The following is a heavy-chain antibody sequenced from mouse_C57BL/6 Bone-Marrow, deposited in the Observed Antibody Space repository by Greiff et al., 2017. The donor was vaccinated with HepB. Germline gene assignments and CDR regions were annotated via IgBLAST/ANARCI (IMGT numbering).Heavy chain of an antibody. D-gene: IGHD1-1*01. CDR2: IHPNSGST. Sequence: VQLQQPGAELVKPGASVKLSCTASGYTFTSYWMHWVKQRPGQGLEWIGMIHPNSGSTNYNQKFQSKATLTADKSSSTAYMQLSSLTSEDSAVYYGASLITRVVDWYVEVWGRGNAITVTA. CDR3: ASLITRVVDWYVEV. J-gene: IGHJ1*03. V-gene: IGHV1-64*01. CDR1: GYTFTSYW.